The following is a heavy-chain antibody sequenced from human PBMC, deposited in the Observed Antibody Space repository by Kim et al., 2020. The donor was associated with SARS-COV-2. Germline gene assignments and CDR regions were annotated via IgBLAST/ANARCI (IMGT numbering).Heavy chain of an antibody. J-gene: IGHJ4*02. Sequence: YARKLRGRVTMTTDTSTRTAYMGLRSLRSDDTAVYYCARVGPLLTGTIDYWGQGTLVTVSS. CDR3: ARVGPLLTGTIDY. V-gene: IGHV1-18*01. D-gene: IGHD1-7*01.